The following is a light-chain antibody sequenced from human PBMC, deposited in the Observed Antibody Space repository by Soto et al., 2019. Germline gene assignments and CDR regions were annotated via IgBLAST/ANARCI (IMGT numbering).Light chain of an antibody. CDR3: QQYQTYSQ. Sequence: PKNPLPSPPSASGGDRVTIPCRASQSINTWLAWYQLKPGRAPKLLIYKASTLESGVPSRFSGSGSGTEFTLTISSLQPDDFATYYCQQYQTYSQFGQGTKVAIK. CDR1: QSINTW. V-gene: IGKV1-5*03. CDR2: KAS. J-gene: IGKJ1*01.